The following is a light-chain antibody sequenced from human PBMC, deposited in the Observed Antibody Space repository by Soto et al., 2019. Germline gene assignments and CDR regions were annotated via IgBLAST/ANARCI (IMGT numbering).Light chain of an antibody. Sequence: QSVLXQPASVSGSPGQSITISCTGTSSDVGAYSYVSWYQQHPGKAPKLIIYEVSNRPSGVSWRFSGSKSGNTASLTISGLQSEDEADYYCSSHTTSNTRVFGTGTKVTVL. CDR3: SSHTTSNTRV. J-gene: IGLJ1*01. V-gene: IGLV2-14*01. CDR1: SSDVGAYSY. CDR2: EVS.